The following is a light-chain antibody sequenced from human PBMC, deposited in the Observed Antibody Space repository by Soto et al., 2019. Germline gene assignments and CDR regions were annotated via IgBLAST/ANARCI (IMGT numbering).Light chain of an antibody. J-gene: IGKJ4*02. CDR3: QRYNNWPLT. CDR2: GTS. Sequence: EIVMTQSPATPSVSPGEIATLSCRASQSVNINLAWYQQKPGQAPRLLIYGTSTRATGVPARFSGSGSGTEFTLTISNLQSEDFAAYYCQRYNNWPLTFGRGTKVDIK. CDR1: QSVNIN. V-gene: IGKV3-15*01.